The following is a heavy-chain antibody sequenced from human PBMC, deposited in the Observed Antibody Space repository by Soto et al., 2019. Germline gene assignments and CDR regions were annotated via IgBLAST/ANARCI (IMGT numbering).Heavy chain of an antibody. V-gene: IGHV3-30-3*01. J-gene: IGHJ4*02. CDR1: GFTFSSYV. CDR3: AREMDH. CDR2: ISYDGSKK. Sequence: QVQLVESGGGVVQPGRSLRLSCAASGFTFSSYVMHWVRQAPGKGLEWVAVISYDGSKKYYADSVKGRFTISRDNSKNTLYLQMTSLRYEDAAVYYCAREMDHWGQGTLVTVSS.